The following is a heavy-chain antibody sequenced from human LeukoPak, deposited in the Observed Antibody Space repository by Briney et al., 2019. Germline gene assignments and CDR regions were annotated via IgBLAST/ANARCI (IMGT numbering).Heavy chain of an antibody. CDR3: ARDSSGYYPAGY. CDR1: GFTFSSYS. J-gene: IGHJ4*02. Sequence: PGGSPRLSCAASGFTFSSYSMNWVRQAPGKGLEWVSSISSSSSYIYYADSVKGRFTISRDNAKNSLYLQMNSLRAEDTAVYYCARDSSGYYPAGYWGQGTLVTVSS. CDR2: ISSSSSYI. V-gene: IGHV3-21*01. D-gene: IGHD3-22*01.